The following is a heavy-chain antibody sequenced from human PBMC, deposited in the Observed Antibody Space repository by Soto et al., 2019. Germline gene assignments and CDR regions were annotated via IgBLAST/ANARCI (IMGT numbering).Heavy chain of an antibody. CDR2: ISGSGGST. Sequence: GGSLRLSCAASGFTFSSYAMSWVRQAPGKGLYWVSTISGSGGSTYYADSVKGRFTISRDNSKNTLYLQMNSLRVEDAAAYYCAKGLSGGRYYCMDVWGKGTTVTVSS. CDR3: AKGLSGGRYYCMDV. CDR1: GFTFSSYA. J-gene: IGHJ6*03. V-gene: IGHV3-23*01. D-gene: IGHD3-10*01.